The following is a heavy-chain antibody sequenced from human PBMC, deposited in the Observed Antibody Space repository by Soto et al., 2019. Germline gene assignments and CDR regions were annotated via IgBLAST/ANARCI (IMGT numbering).Heavy chain of an antibody. Sequence: TLSLTCTASGGSISSGDSYWRRIPQHPGKGLEWIGYICYCGSTYYNSCLNRRVSIAVDTCKNRFSQEHSSVTAAATAVYCCERARYSYCDSSFESWGQGTMVTVSS. J-gene: IGHJ3*02. CDR3: ERARYSYCDSSFES. D-gene: IGHD3-9*01. V-gene: IGHV4-31*03. CDR1: GGSISSGDSY. CDR2: ICYCGST.